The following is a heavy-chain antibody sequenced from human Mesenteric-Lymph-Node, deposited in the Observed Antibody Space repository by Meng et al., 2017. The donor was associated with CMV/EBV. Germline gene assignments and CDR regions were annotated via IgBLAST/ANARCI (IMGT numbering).Heavy chain of an antibody. CDR2: IKQTGSEK. CDR3: ARDAQTTFKGGNFDC. V-gene: IGHV3-7*01. CDR1: GFTFSSYW. J-gene: IGHJ4*02. Sequence: GESLKISCAASGFTFSSYWMTWVRQAPGKGLEWVANIKQTGSEKYYVDSVKGRFTISRDNAKNSLYLQVNSLRAEDTAVYYCARDAQTTFKGGNFDCWGQGTLVTVSS. D-gene: IGHD2/OR15-2a*01.